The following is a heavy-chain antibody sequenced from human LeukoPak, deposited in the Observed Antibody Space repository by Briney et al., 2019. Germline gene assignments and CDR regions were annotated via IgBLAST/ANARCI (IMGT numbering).Heavy chain of an antibody. Sequence: GGSLRLSCAASGFIFSNYAMSWVRQAPGKGLEWVSTVSGSATNTYYADSVKGRFTVSRDDSKNTLYLQMNSLRADDTAVYYCAKGFQTYGELSFDGWGQGTLVTVSS. CDR3: AKGFQTYGELSFDG. V-gene: IGHV3-23*01. CDR2: VSGSATNT. CDR1: GFIFSNYA. D-gene: IGHD4-17*01. J-gene: IGHJ4*02.